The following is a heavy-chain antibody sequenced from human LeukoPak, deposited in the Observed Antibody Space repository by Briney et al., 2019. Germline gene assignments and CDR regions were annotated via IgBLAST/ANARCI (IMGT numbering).Heavy chain of an antibody. J-gene: IGHJ4*02. CDR1: GGTFSSYT. V-gene: IGHV1-69*02. CDR2: IIPILGIA. CDR3: ASSLIVEGAAANLLDY. Sequence: GSSVKVSCKASGGTFSSYTISWVRQAPGQGLEWMGRIIPILGIANYAQKFQGRVTITADKSTSTAYMELSSLRSEDTAVYYCASSLIVEGAAANLLDYWGQGTLVTVSS. D-gene: IGHD2-15*01.